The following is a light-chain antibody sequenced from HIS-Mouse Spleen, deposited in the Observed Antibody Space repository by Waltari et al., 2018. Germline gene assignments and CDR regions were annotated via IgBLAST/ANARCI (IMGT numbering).Light chain of an antibody. Sequence: QSALTQPASVSGSPGPSITISCTGTSSDVGSYNLVSWYQQNPGKAPKLMIYEGSKRPSGVSNRFSGSKSGNTASLTISGLQAEDEADYYCCSYAGSSTYVFGTGTKVTVL. V-gene: IGLV2-23*01. J-gene: IGLJ1*01. CDR2: EGS. CDR3: CSYAGSSTYV. CDR1: SSDVGSYNL.